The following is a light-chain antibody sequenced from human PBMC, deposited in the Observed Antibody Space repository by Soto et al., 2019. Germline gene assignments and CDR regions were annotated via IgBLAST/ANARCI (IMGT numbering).Light chain of an antibody. J-gene: IGKJ1*01. Sequence: EGVLTQSPGTLSSSPGERATLSCRASQSVSNTYVAWYQHIPGQTPRLLIYGASNRATGIPDRFSGSGSGTDFTLTISRLEPEDFAVYYCQQHDSSPWMFGQGTKVEIK. CDR2: GAS. CDR3: QQHDSSPWM. CDR1: QSVSNTY. V-gene: IGKV3-20*01.